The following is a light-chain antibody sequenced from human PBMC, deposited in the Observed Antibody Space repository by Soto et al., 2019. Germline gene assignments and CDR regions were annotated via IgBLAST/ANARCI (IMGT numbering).Light chain of an antibody. CDR2: VVS. CDR1: QRVTSTY. V-gene: IGKV3-20*01. J-gene: IGKJ5*01. Sequence: ENVLTQAPGTMSLSPGERATRSYKATQRVTSTYLDGYQQKPCQAPRQLIYVVSVRATGIPDRLSSSGYGTDFTHIISRLEPEDIAVYYCQQYGSSHHTTTFGQGTRLAI. CDR3: QQYGSSHHTTT.